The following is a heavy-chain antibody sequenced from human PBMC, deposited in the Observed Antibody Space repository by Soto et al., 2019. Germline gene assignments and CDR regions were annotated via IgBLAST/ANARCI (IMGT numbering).Heavy chain of an antibody. D-gene: IGHD6-6*01. CDR1: GFSLSTSGVG. CDR3: AHRQAEGAARRGQHYGMDV. V-gene: IGHV2-5*01. J-gene: IGHJ6*02. Sequence: ESGPTLVNPTQTLTLTCTFSGFSLSTSGVGVGWIRQPPGKALEWLALIYWNDDKRYSPSLKSRLTITKDTSKNQVVLTMTNMDPVDTATYYCAHRQAEGAARRGQHYGMDVWGQGTTVTVSS. CDR2: IYWNDDK.